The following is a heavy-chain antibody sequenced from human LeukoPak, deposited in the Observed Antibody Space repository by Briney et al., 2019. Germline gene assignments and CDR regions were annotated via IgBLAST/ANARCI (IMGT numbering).Heavy chain of an antibody. J-gene: IGHJ4*02. D-gene: IGHD4-17*01. CDR1: GFTFSGSA. Sequence: GGSLRLSXAASGFTFSGSAMHWVRQASGKGLEWVGRIRSKANSYATAYAASVKGRFTISRDDSKNTAYLQMNSLKTEDTAVYYCTRHDYGDYLTDYWGQGTLVTVSS. CDR2: IRSKANSYAT. CDR3: TRHDYGDYLTDY. V-gene: IGHV3-73*01.